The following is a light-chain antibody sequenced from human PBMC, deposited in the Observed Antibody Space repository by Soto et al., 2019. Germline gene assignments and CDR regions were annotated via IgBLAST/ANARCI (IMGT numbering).Light chain of an antibody. V-gene: IGKV3-15*01. CDR3: QHYVNWPLT. CDR2: GAS. CDR1: ESVDIN. J-gene: IGKJ4*01. Sequence: EIELTESPATLSVSRGQRVTLSWRASESVDINLAWYQQKPGQAPRLLIYGASTRATDMPGTFSGRGSGTEFTLTISSLQSEDFAVYYCQHYVNWPLTFGGGTKVDIK.